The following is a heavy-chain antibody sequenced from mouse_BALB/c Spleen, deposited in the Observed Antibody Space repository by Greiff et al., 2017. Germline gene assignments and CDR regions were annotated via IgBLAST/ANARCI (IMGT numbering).Heavy chain of an antibody. CDR1: GFSLSTSGMS. CDR2: IWWNDDK. CDR3: ARIPYDYYAMDY. J-gene: IGHJ4*01. V-gene: IGHV8-8*01. D-gene: IGHD1-1*01. Sequence: QVQLKQSGPGILQPSQTLSLTCSFSGFSLSTSGMSVGWIRQPSGKGLEWLAHIWWNDDKYYNPALKSRLTISKDTSNNQVFLKIASVVTADTATYYCARIPYDYYAMDYWGQGTSVTVSS.